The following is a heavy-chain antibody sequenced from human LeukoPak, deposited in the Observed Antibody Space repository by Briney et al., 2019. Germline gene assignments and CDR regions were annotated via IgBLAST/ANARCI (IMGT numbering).Heavy chain of an antibody. V-gene: IGHV3-30*02. D-gene: IGHD2/OR15-2a*01. CDR1: GFTFSNFG. CDR3: ARGLNSMIDY. Sequence: GGSLRLSCAASGFTFSNFGMYWVRQGPGKGLEWVAFVRYDGSGKYSADSVKGRFTISRDNSKNTLYLQMNSLRAEDTAVYYCARGLNSMIDYWGQGTLVTVSS. J-gene: IGHJ4*02. CDR2: VRYDGSGK.